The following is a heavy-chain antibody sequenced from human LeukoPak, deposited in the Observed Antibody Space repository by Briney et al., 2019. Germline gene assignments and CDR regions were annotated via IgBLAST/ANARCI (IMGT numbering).Heavy chain of an antibody. CDR2: IIPIFGTA. Sequence: SVKVSCKASGGTFSSYAISWVRQAPGQGLEWMGGIIPIFGTANYAQKFQGRVTITADESTSTAYMELSSLRSEDTAVYYCARGRTLRGSGSYTFDYWGQGTLVTVSS. CDR3: ARGRTLRGSGSYTFDY. J-gene: IGHJ4*02. CDR1: GGTFSSYA. D-gene: IGHD3-10*01. V-gene: IGHV1-69*13.